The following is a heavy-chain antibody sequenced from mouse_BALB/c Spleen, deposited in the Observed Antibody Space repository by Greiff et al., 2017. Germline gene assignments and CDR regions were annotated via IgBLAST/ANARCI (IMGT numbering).Heavy chain of an antibody. V-gene: IGHV5-6*01. Sequence: EVKLVESGGDLVKPGGSLKLSCAASGFTFSSYGMSWVRQTPDKRLEWVATISSGGSYTYYPDSVKGRFTISRDNAKNTLYLQMSSLKSEDTAMYYCARDSTTGYFDYWGQGTTLTVSS. CDR2: ISSGGSYT. CDR1: GFTFSSYG. CDR3: ARDSTTGYFDY. J-gene: IGHJ2*01. D-gene: IGHD2-12*01.